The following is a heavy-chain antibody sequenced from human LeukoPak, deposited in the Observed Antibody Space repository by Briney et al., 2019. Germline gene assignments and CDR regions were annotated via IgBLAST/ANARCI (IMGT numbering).Heavy chain of an antibody. D-gene: IGHD3-10*01. V-gene: IGHV1-18*01. CDR1: GYTFTSYG. J-gene: IGHJ4*02. CDR2: ISAYNGNT. Sequence: ASVKVSCKASGYTFTSYGISWVRQAPGQGLEWMGWISAYNGNTNYAQKLQGRVTMTTDTSTSTAYMELRSLRSDDTAVYYCARGRYYGSGSYYNGRYYFDYWGQGTLVTVSS. CDR3: ARGRYYGSGSYYNGRYYFDY.